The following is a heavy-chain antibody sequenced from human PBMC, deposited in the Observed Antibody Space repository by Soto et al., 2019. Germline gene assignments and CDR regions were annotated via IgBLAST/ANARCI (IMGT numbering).Heavy chain of an antibody. D-gene: IGHD6-6*01. CDR3: AAEYSSIPHEAFDI. V-gene: IGHV3-21*01. CDR2: ISSRSSYI. Sequence: EVQLVESGGGLVKPGGSLRLSCAASGFTFSSYSMNWVRQAPGKGLEWVSSISSRSSYIYYADSVKGRFTISRDNAKNSLYLQMNSLRGEDTAVYYCAAEYSSIPHEAFDIWGQGTMVTVSS. CDR1: GFTFSSYS. J-gene: IGHJ3*02.